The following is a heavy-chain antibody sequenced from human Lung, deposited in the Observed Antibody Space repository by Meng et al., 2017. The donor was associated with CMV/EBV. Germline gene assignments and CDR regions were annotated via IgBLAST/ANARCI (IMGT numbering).Heavy chain of an antibody. V-gene: IGHV3-7*04. CDR1: GFPFSRYW. D-gene: IGHD3-3*01. CDR2: INQDESEK. J-gene: IGHJ4*02. CDR3: ARGFWNPYYEDTHDF. Sequence: GEXXKISCAASGFPFSRYWMSWVRQAPGKGLKWVANINQDESEKYYVDSVKGRFTISRDNAKNSLYLQMNSLRAEDTAVFYCARGFWNPYYEDTHDFWGQGXLVTVSS.